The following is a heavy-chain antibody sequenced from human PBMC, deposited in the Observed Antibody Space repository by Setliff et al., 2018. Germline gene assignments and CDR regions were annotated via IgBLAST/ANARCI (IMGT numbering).Heavy chain of an antibody. CDR3: ARDASHTGWPLYYFDY. D-gene: IGHD6-19*01. J-gene: IGHJ4*02. CDR2: VDSSGGF. V-gene: IGHV4-4*08. CDR1: GGSISSYY. Sequence: PSETLSLTCTVSGGSISSYYWSWIRQPPWKGLEWIGYVDSSGGFNYSPSLRGRVSISLDTSKDQISMRLTSVTAADTAVYFCARDASHTGWPLYYFDYWGQGTVVTVSS.